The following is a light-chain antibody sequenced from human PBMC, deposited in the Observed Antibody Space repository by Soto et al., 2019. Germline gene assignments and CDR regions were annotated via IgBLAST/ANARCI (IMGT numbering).Light chain of an antibody. J-gene: IGKJ4*01. V-gene: IGKV3-11*01. CDR1: QSVSNY. CDR3: QQYKNWPPLT. CDR2: DAS. Sequence: EIVLTQSPATLSLSPGERATLSCRASQSVSNYLAWYQQKPGQAPRLLISDASNRATGIPVRFSGSGSGTDFTLTISSLEAEDSAVYYCQQYKNWPPLTFGGGTKVEIK.